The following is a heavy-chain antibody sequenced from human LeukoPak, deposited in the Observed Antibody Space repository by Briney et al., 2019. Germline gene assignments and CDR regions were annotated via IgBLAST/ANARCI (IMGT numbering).Heavy chain of an antibody. V-gene: IGHV4-61*02. J-gene: IGHJ3*02. CDR2: IYTSGST. CDR1: GGSISSGSYY. Sequence: PSQTLSLTCTVSGGSISSGSYYWSWIRQPAGKGLEWIGRIYTSGSTNYNPSLKSRVTISVDTSKNQFSLKLSSVAAADTAVYYCARDRPDDYDFWSGYAGAFDIWGQGTMVTVSS. CDR3: ARDRPDDYDFWSGYAGAFDI. D-gene: IGHD3-3*01.